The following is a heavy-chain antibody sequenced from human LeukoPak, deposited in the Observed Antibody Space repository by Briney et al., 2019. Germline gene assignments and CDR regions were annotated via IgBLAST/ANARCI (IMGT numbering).Heavy chain of an antibody. CDR1: GITFSGSG. J-gene: IGHJ5*02. CDR3: ARDLGEYYDTSDNWFDP. CDR2: ISGSGSNT. D-gene: IGHD3-22*01. V-gene: IGHV3-23*01. Sequence: GGSLRLSCAASGITFSGSGMSWVRQAPGKGLEWVSTISGSGSNTHYADSVKGRFTISRDNAKNTLYLQMNSLRAEDTAVYYCARDLGEYYDTSDNWFDPWGQGTLVTVSS.